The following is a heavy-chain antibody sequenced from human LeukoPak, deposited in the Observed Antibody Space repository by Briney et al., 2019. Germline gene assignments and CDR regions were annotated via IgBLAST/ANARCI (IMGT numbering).Heavy chain of an antibody. CDR1: GFTFSSYA. J-gene: IGHJ3*02. Sequence: PGGSLRLPCSASGFTFSSYAMHWVRQAPGKGLEYVSAISSNGGSTYYADSVKGRFTISRDNSKNTLYLQMSSLRAEDTAVYYCVKDREDYGDYALGAFDIWGQGTMVTVSS. V-gene: IGHV3-64D*06. CDR2: ISSNGGST. D-gene: IGHD4-17*01. CDR3: VKDREDYGDYALGAFDI.